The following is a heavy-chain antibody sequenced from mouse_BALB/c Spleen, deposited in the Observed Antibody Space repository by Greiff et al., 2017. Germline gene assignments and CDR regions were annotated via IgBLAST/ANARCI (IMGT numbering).Heavy chain of an antibody. V-gene: IGHV3-2*02. J-gene: IGHJ3*01. CDR1: GYSITSDYA. CDR3: ARSEYDYDVAWFAY. D-gene: IGHD2-4*01. CDR2: ISYSGST. Sequence: EVKLMESGPGLVKPSQSLSLTCTVTGYSITSDYACNWIRQFPGNKLEWMGYISYSGSTSYNPSLKSRISITRDTSKNQFFLQLNSVTTEDTATYYCARSEYDYDVAWFAYWGQGTLVTVSA.